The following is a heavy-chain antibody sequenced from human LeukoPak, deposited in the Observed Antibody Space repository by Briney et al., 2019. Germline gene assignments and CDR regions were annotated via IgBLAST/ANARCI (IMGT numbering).Heavy chain of an antibody. D-gene: IGHD3-3*01. J-gene: IGHJ6*02. V-gene: IGHV3-53*01. CDR3: ARSRLDLRFLEWLPDYYYYGMDV. CDR2: IYSGGSK. CDR1: GFTVSSNY. Sequence: GGSLRLSCAASGFTVSSNYMSWVRQAPGKGVEWVSVIYSGGSKYYADSVKGRFTISRDNSKNTLYLQMNSLRAEDTAVYYCARSRLDLRFLEWLPDYYYYGMDVWGQGTTVTVSS.